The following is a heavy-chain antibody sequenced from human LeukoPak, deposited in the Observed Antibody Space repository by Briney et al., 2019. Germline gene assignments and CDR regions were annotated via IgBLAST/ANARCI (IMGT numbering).Heavy chain of an antibody. Sequence: SETLSLTCAVYGGSFSGYYWSWIRQPPGKGLEWIGEINHSGSTNYNPSLKSRVTISVDTSKNQFSLKLSSVTAADTAVYYCARGPVDTNPYYFDYWGQGTLVTVSS. V-gene: IGHV4-34*01. CDR2: INHSGST. CDR3: ARGPVDTNPYYFDY. J-gene: IGHJ4*02. CDR1: GGSFSGYY. D-gene: IGHD5-18*01.